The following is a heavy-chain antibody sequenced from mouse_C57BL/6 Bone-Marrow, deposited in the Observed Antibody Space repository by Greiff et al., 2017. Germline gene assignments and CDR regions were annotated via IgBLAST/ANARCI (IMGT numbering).Heavy chain of an antibody. CDR2: ISYDGSN. J-gene: IGHJ3*01. V-gene: IGHV3-6*01. CDR3: ARGNWFAY. Sequence: EVKLMESGPGLVKPSQSLSLTCSVTGYSITSGYYWNWIRQFPGNQLEWMGYISYDGSNNYNPSLKNRISITRDTSKNQFFLKLNSVTTEDTATYYCARGNWFAYWGQGTLVTVSA. CDR1: GYSITSGYY.